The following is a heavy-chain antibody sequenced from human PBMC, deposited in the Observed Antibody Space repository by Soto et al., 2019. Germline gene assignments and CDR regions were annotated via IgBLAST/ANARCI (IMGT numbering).Heavy chain of an antibody. V-gene: IGHV3-7*01. CDR2: IKPDESEK. J-gene: IGHJ5*02. CDR3: VRGGSNYAA. D-gene: IGHD4-4*01. Sequence: EVHLVESGGGLVQPGGSLRLSCTASGFTFSDSWMTWVRQAPGKGLEWVARIKPDESEKKYADSVKGRFSISRDNAKSSMYLQMGSLRGEDTAVYYCVRGGSNYAAWGQGTLVTVSS. CDR1: GFTFSDSW.